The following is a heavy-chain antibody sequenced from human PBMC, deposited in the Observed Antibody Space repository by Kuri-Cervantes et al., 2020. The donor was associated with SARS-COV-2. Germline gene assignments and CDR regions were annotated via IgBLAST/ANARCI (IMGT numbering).Heavy chain of an antibody. CDR1: GFTFSSYS. V-gene: IGHV3-48*01. D-gene: IGHD4-17*01. CDR2: ISSSSSTI. J-gene: IGHJ4*02. Sequence: GGSLRLSCAASGFTFSSYSMNWVRQAPGKGLEWVSSISSSSSTIYYADSVKGRFTISRDNAKNSLYLQMNSLRAEDTAVYYCARVWYYGDYGADYWGQGTLVTVSS. CDR3: ARVWYYGDYGADY.